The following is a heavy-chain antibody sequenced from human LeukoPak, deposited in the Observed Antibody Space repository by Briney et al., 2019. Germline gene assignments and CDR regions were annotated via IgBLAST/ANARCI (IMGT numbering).Heavy chain of an antibody. CDR2: ISGDGGST. CDR3: AKGRYFDWLLVSDY. V-gene: IGHV3-43*02. J-gene: IGHJ4*02. Sequence: PGGSLRLSCAASGFTFDDYAMHWVRQAPGKGLEWVSLISGDGGSTYYADSVKVRFTISRDNSKNSLYLQMNSLRTEDTALYYCAKGRYFDWLLVSDYWGQGTLVTVSS. D-gene: IGHD3-9*01. CDR1: GFTFDDYA.